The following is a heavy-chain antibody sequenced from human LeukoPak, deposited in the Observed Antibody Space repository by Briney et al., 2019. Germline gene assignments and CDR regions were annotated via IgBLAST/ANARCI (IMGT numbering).Heavy chain of an antibody. D-gene: IGHD1-26*01. Sequence: SETLSLTCTVSGGSISGYYWSWIRQPPGKGLEWIGYICYSRSTNYNPSLKSRVTISVDPSKHQFSLKLSSVAAADTAVYYCARGEWDLLFDYWGQGTLVTVSS. V-gene: IGHV4-59*01. CDR1: GGSISGYY. J-gene: IGHJ4*02. CDR2: ICYSRST. CDR3: ARGEWDLLFDY.